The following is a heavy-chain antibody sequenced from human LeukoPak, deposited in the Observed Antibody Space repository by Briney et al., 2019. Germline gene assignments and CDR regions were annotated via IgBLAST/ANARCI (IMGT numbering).Heavy chain of an antibody. D-gene: IGHD3-3*01. CDR3: ARRSGLAPYYYYGMDV. Sequence: ASVKVSCKASGYTFTSYGISWVRQAPGQGLEWMGWISAYNGNTNYAQKLQGRVTMTTDTSTSTAYMELRSLRSNDTAVYYCARRSGLAPYYYYGMDVWGQGTTVTVSS. J-gene: IGHJ6*02. V-gene: IGHV1-18*01. CDR1: GYTFTSYG. CDR2: ISAYNGNT.